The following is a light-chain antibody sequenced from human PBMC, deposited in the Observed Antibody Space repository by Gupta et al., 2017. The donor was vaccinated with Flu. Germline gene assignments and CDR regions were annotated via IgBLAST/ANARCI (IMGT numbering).Light chain of an antibody. CDR2: DVS. Sequence: SVTISCTGTSSDVGVYNYVSWYQQHPGKAPKLMIYDVSKRPSGVPDRFSGSKSGNTASLTISGLQAEDEADYYCCSYAGSYTLVFGGGTKLTVL. CDR3: CSYAGSYTLV. CDR1: SSDVGVYNY. J-gene: IGLJ3*02. V-gene: IGLV2-11*01.